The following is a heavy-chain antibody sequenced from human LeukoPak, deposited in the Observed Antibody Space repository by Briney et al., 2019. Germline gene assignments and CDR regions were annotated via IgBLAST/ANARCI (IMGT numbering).Heavy chain of an antibody. Sequence: GGSLRLSCAVSGFTFSSYAMSWVRQAPGKGLEWVSGISGGGINTYYADSVKGRFTISGDNSKNTLYLQVNNLRAEDTAVYYCARTLGFCSGGSCYSDYWGQGTLVTVSS. CDR3: ARTLGFCSGGSCYSDY. J-gene: IGHJ4*02. CDR2: ISGGGINT. CDR1: GFTFSSYA. V-gene: IGHV3-23*01. D-gene: IGHD2-15*01.